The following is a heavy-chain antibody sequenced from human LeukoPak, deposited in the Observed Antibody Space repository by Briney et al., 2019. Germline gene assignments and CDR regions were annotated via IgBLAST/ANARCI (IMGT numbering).Heavy chain of an antibody. Sequence: GGSLRLSCVVSGFTFNRSWMNWVRQAPGKGLEWVAHINPDGRDTYYVDSVKGRFTISRDNAQNLMYLQMNSLRVEDTAVYYCTSWGDTTAEYFQRWGQGTLVTVSS. CDR3: TSWGDTTAEYFQR. CDR2: INPDGRDT. J-gene: IGHJ1*01. V-gene: IGHV3-7*01. D-gene: IGHD2-21*02. CDR1: GFTFNRSW.